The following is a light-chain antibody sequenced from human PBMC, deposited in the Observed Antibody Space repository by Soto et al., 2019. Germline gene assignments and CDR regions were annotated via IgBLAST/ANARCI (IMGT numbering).Light chain of an antibody. Sequence: EIVMTQSPATLSVSPGAGATLSCRASQSVGTSLAWYQQKPGQAPRLLIYGAFTRITGVPARFSGSGSGTEFTLTINSLQSEDFAVYYCQQYLNWPVYTFGQGTKLEIK. J-gene: IGKJ2*01. CDR3: QQYLNWPVYT. V-gene: IGKV3-15*01. CDR2: GAF. CDR1: QSVGTS.